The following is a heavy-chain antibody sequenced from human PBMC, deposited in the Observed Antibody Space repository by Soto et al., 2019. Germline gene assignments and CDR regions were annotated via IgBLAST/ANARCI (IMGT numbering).Heavy chain of an antibody. CDR2: VSASGLNT. J-gene: IGHJ4*02. Sequence: PGGSLRLSCAASGFTFSTYAMAWVRQAPGKGLEWVSGVSASGLNTDYADPVKGRFTISRDNSKNTLYLQMNSLRAEDTAVYYCAKGYSSGLSYWGQGTLVTVSS. V-gene: IGHV3-23*01. CDR1: GFTFSTYA. CDR3: AKGYSSGLSY. D-gene: IGHD6-19*01.